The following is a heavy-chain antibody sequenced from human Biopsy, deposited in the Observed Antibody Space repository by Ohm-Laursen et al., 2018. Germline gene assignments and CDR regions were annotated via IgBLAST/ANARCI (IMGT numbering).Heavy chain of an antibody. CDR3: AKACCSGSYYDGFDV. Sequence: SLRLSCAASGFTFDDYAMHWVRQAPGKGLEWVSGISWSSRNIGYADSVKGRFTISRDNAKNSLYLQMNSLRAEDTALYYCAKACCSGSYYDGFDVWGQGTVVTVSS. CDR1: GFTFDDYA. D-gene: IGHD1-26*01. V-gene: IGHV3-9*01. J-gene: IGHJ3*01. CDR2: ISWSSRNI.